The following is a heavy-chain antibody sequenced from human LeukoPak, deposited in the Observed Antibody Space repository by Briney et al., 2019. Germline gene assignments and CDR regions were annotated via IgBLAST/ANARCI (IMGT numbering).Heavy chain of an antibody. CDR1: GFTFSSYW. V-gene: IGHV3-7*01. CDR2: TKQDGSEK. D-gene: IGHD5-18*01. J-gene: IGHJ3*02. CDR3: ARARFIKYSYGDAFDI. Sequence: PGGSLRLSCAASGFTFSSYWMSWVRQAPGKGLEWVANTKQDGSEKYYVDSVKGRFTISRDNAKNLLYLQMNSLRAEDTAVYFCARARFIKYSYGDAFDIWGQGTMVTVSS.